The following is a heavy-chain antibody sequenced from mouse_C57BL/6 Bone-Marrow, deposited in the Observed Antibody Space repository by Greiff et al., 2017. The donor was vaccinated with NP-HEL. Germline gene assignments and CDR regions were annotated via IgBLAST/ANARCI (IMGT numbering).Heavy chain of an antibody. V-gene: IGHV1-9*01. CDR3: ASREYDYDEGDAMDY. J-gene: IGHJ4*01. CDR2: ILPGSGST. D-gene: IGHD2-4*01. CDR1: GYTFTGYW. Sequence: QVQLQQSGAELMKPGASVKLSCKATGYTFTGYWIEWVKQRPGHGLEWIGEILPGSGSTNYNEKFKGKATFTADTSSNTAYMQLSSLTTEDSAIYYGASREYDYDEGDAMDYWGQGTSVTVSS.